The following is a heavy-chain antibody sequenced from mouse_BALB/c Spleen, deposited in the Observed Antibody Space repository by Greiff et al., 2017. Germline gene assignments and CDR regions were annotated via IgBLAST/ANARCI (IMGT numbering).Heavy chain of an antibody. CDR1: GFAFSSYD. CDR3: ARHVGVDDY. Sequence: EVQGVESGGGLVKPGGSLKLSCAASGFAFSSYDMSWVRQTPEKRLEWVAYISSGGGSTYYPDTVKGRFTISRDNAKNTLYLQMSSLKSEDTAMYYCARHVGVDDYWGQGTTLTVSS. CDR2: ISSGGGST. D-gene: IGHD1-1*02. V-gene: IGHV5-12-1*01. J-gene: IGHJ2*01.